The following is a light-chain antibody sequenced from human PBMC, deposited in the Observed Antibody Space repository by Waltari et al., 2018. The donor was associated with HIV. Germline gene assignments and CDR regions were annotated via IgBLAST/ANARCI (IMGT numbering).Light chain of an antibody. CDR3: ATWDDWLSGWV. CDR1: SVGSNY. V-gene: IGLV1-47*01. CDR2: RNN. J-gene: IGLJ3*02. Sequence: QSVVTQPPSASGTPGQRVTISCSGSSVGSNYVYWYQQLPGTAPKLRINRNNHRPSGVPDRFSGSRSDTSVSLAISGLRSEDEADYYCATWDDWLSGWVFGGGTKLTVL.